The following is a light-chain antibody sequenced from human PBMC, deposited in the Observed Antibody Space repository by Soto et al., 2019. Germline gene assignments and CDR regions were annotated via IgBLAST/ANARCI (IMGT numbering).Light chain of an antibody. Sequence: QSALTQPPSASGSPGQSVTISCTGTSSDVGGYNYVSWYQQHPGKAPKLMIYEVSKRPSGVPDRFSDSKSGNTASLTVSGLQAEDEAYYYCSSYAGSNNLVFGGVTKLTVL. J-gene: IGLJ2*01. V-gene: IGLV2-8*01. CDR1: SSDVGGYNY. CDR3: SSYAGSNNLV. CDR2: EVS.